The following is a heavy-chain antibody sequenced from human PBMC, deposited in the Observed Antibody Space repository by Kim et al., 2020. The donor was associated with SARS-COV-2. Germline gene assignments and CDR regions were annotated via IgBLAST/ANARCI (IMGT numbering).Heavy chain of an antibody. D-gene: IGHD3-22*01. CDR2: IYYSGST. J-gene: IGHJ4*02. CDR1: GGSISLYY. V-gene: IGHV4-59*01. Sequence: SETLSLTCSVSGGSISLYYWSWIRQPPGKGLEWIGYIYYSGSTSYNPSLKSRVTISVDTSKNQFSLRLSSVTAADTAVYYCARLDYYGSSGYPCYFDYWGQGTLVTVSS. CDR3: ARLDYYGSSGYPCYFDY.